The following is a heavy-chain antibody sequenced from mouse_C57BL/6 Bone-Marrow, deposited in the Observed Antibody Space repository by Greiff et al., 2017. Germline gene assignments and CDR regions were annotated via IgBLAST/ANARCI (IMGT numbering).Heavy chain of an antibody. V-gene: IGHV5-6*01. D-gene: IGHD2-1*01. CDR1: GFTFSSYG. J-gene: IGHJ3*01. CDR3: RCNYEGFAY. CDR2: ISSGGSYT. Sequence: VQLKESGGDLVKPGGSLKLSCAASGFTFSSYGMSWVRQTPDKRLEWVATISSGGSYTYYPDSVKGRFTISRDNAKNTLYLHMSSLKSEDTAMYCCRCNYEGFAYWGQGTLVTVSA.